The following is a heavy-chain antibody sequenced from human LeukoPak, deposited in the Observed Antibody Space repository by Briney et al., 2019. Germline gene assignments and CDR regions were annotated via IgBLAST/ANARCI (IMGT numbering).Heavy chain of an antibody. V-gene: IGHV4-4*07. CDR3: ARGVYIAAAQYGY. D-gene: IGHD6-13*01. Sequence: SEPLSLTCTVSGGSISSYYWSWIRQPAGKGLEWIGRIYTSGTTNYNPSLKSRVTISVDTSKNQFSLKLSSVTAADTAVYYCARGVYIAAAQYGYWGQGTLVTVSS. CDR1: GGSISSYY. CDR2: IYTSGTT. J-gene: IGHJ4*02.